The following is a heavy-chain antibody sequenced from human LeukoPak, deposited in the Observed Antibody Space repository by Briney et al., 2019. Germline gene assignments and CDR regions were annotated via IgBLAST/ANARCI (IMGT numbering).Heavy chain of an antibody. Sequence: SQTLSLTCAISGDSLSSNSVAWNWIRQSPSRGLEWLGRTYYRSKWFNDYPVSVKSRISINADTSKNQFSLQLNSVTPEDTAMYYCARRTAGDAGAFDIWGQGTMVTVSS. V-gene: IGHV6-1*01. J-gene: IGHJ3*02. CDR1: GDSLSSNSVA. CDR2: TYYRSKWFN. D-gene: IGHD6-13*01. CDR3: ARRTAGDAGAFDI.